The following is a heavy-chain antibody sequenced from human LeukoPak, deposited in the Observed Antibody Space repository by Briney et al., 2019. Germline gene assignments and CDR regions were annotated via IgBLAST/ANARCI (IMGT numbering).Heavy chain of an antibody. V-gene: IGHV3-74*01. Sequence: GGSLRLSCAASGFTFRNKWMHWVRPAPGKGPVWVSRINSDGSITNYADSVKGRFTISRDNAKNTVYLQMNSLRAEDTAVYYCAKWDFGWGQGTLVTVSS. CDR2: INSDGSIT. CDR1: GFTFRNKW. CDR3: AKWDFG. J-gene: IGHJ4*02. D-gene: IGHD1-26*01.